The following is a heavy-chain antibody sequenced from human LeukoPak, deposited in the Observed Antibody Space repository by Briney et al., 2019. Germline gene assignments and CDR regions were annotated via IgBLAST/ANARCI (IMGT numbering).Heavy chain of an antibody. CDR2: VYYTGSP. D-gene: IGHD4-17*01. Sequence: PSETLTLTCTVSGTSITNSRYYWGWIRQPPGRGLEWIGSVYYTGSPSFNPSLKRRLAISVDPSKNQFSLKLSSVTAADTAVFYCASHGDYGDFAFDYWGQGTLVTVSS. CDR3: ASHGDYGDFAFDY. CDR1: GTSITNSRYY. J-gene: IGHJ4*02. V-gene: IGHV4-39*01.